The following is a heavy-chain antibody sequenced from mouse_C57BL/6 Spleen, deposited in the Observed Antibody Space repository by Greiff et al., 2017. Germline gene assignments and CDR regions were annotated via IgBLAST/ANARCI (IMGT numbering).Heavy chain of an antibody. CDR1: GYAFTNYL. Sequence: VQLQQSGAELVRPGTSVKVSCKASGYAFTNYLIEWVKQRPGQGLEWIGVINPGSGGTNYNEKFKGKATLTADQSSSTAYMQLSSLTSEDSAVYFCATGYDEYYYAMDYWGQGTSVTVSS. V-gene: IGHV1-54*01. D-gene: IGHD2-2*01. J-gene: IGHJ4*01. CDR3: ATGYDEYYYAMDY. CDR2: INPGSGGT.